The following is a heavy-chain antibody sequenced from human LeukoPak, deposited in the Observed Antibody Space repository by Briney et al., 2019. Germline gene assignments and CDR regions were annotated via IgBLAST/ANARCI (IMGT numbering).Heavy chain of an antibody. CDR2: ISGSSPYT. CDR3: AGAIIRGAVLGNYYHGMDV. CDR1: GFTFNDYY. D-gene: IGHD3-10*01. J-gene: IGHJ6*02. Sequence: GGSLRLSCAASGFTFNDYYMSWIRQAPGKGLEWVSYISGSSPYTDYADSVKGRFTISRDNAKNSLYLQMNSLRAEDTAVYYCAGAIIRGAVLGNYYHGMDVWGQGTTVTVSS. V-gene: IGHV3-11*06.